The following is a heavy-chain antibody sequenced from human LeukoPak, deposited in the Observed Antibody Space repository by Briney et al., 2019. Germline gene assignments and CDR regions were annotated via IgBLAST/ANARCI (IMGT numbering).Heavy chain of an antibody. CDR3: ARDGLGFWSGYYTFYIDV. D-gene: IGHD3-3*01. V-gene: IGHV4-34*01. J-gene: IGHJ6*03. CDR1: GGSFSGYY. CDR2: INHSGST. Sequence: PSETLSLTCAVYGGSFSGYYWSWIRQPPGKGLEWIGEINHSGSTNYNPSLKSRVTISVDTSKNQFSLKLSSVTAADTAVYYCARDGLGFWSGYYTFYIDVWGKGTTVTVSS.